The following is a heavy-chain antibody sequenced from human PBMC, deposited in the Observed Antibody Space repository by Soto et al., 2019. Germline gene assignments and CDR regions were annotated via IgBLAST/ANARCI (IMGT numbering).Heavy chain of an antibody. V-gene: IGHV3-20*01. Sequence: PGGSLRLSCAASGFTFDDYGMSWVRQAPGKGLEWVSGINWNGGSTGYADSVKGRFTISRDNAKNSLYLQMNSLRAEDTALYHCAREATYHDYIWGSSDAFDIWGQGTMFTVSS. CDR2: INWNGGST. CDR1: GFTFDDYG. CDR3: AREATYHDYIWGSSDAFDI. J-gene: IGHJ3*02. D-gene: IGHD3-16*01.